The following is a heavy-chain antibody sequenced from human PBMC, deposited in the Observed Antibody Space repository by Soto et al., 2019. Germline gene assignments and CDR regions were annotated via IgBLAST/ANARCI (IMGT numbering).Heavy chain of an antibody. J-gene: IGHJ5*02. V-gene: IGHV4-59*08. D-gene: IGHD3-10*01. Sequence: SETLSLTCTVSGGSISSYYWSWIRQPPGKGLEWIGYIYYSGSTNYNPSLKSRVTISVDTSKNQFSLKLSSVTAADTAVYYCGRHGVGGLLRFGESYNRFPPWAQGTLVTVS. CDR1: GGSISSYY. CDR2: IYYSGST. CDR3: GRHGVGGLLRFGESYNRFPP.